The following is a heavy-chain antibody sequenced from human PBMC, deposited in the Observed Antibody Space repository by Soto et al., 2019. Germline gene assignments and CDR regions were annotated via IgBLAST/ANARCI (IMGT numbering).Heavy chain of an antibody. Sequence: QITLNESGPTVVKPTETLTLTCTFYGFSLTTSGVGVGWVRQSPGKAPEWLAFFYWDDDKRYSTSLKSRLTITKDTSKNQVVLTMANVDPADTATYYCAHRVLRAVFGLVTTTAIYFDFWGQGTPVVVSS. CDR2: FYWDDDK. D-gene: IGHD3-3*01. CDR3: AHRVLRAVFGLVTTTAIYFDF. V-gene: IGHV2-5*02. CDR1: GFSLTTSGVG. J-gene: IGHJ4*02.